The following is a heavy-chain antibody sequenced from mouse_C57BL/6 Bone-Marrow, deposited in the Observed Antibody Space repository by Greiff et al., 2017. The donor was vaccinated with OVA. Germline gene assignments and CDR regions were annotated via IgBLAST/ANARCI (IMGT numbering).Heavy chain of an antibody. V-gene: IGHV14-3*01. D-gene: IGHD1-1*01. Sequence: EVQLKQSVAELVRPGASVKLSCTASGFNIKNTYMHWVKQRPEQGLEWIGRIDPANDNTKYAPKFQGKATMSCDTSSNTAYLQLSSLSSEDTAVYCCARGNFGSSFYAMDYWGQGTSVTVSS. CDR2: IDPANDNT. CDR1: GFNIKNTY. J-gene: IGHJ4*01. CDR3: ARGNFGSSFYAMDY.